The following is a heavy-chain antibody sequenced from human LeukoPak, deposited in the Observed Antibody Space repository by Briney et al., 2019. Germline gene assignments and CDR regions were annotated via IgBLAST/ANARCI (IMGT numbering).Heavy chain of an antibody. CDR3: ALDARSWPPRDY. CDR1: GGSLNSGSYY. Sequence: SETLSLTCTVSGGSLNSGSYYWSWIRQPAGKGLEWIGRIYPSGSTNYNPSLKSRVTISVDTSKNQFSLKLSSVTAAGTAVYYCALDARSWPPRDYWGQGTLVTVSS. CDR2: IYPSGST. V-gene: IGHV4-61*02. D-gene: IGHD6-13*01. J-gene: IGHJ4*02.